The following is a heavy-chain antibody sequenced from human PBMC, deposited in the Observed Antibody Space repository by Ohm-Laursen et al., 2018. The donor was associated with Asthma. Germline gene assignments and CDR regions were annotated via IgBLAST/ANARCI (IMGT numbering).Heavy chain of an antibody. CDR2: INPNSGNT. J-gene: IGHJ3*02. V-gene: IGHV1-8*01. Sequence: ASSVKVSCKASGYTFTSYDINWFRQAPGQGLEWVGWINPNSGNTDYAQKFQGRVTLARDTSISTSYMDLSSLRSEDTAVYYCARLVAATSAFDMWGQGTKVTVSS. CDR1: GYTFTSYD. D-gene: IGHD1-26*01. CDR3: ARLVAATSAFDM.